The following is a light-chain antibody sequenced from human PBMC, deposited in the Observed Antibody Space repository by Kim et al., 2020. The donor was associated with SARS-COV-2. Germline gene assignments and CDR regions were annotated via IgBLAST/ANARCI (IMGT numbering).Light chain of an antibody. CDR3: SSYAGSNNLV. J-gene: IGLJ3*02. V-gene: IGLV2-8*01. CDR2: EVI. CDR1: SSDVGGYNY. Sequence: GQSVTISCTGTSSDVGGYNYVSWYQQHAGKAPKLMIYEVIKRPSGVPDRFSGSKSGSTASLTVSGLQAEDEADYYCSSYAGSNNLVFGGGTQLTVL.